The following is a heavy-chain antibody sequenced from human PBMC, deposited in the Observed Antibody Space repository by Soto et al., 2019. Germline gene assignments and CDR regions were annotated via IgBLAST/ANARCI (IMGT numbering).Heavy chain of an antibody. Sequence: QVQLVQSGAEVKKPGASMKVSCKASGYTFTSHGISWVRQAPGQELEWMGWKNVDNGDTNYARKFQGRDSRTADASTNPAYLALRSLRCDETAVYYCAIDALGGPLLATIHFDQWGQGTLV. CDR3: AIDALGGPLLATIHFDQ. CDR2: KNVDNGDT. J-gene: IGHJ4*02. V-gene: IGHV1-18*04. CDR1: GYTFTSHG. D-gene: IGHD5-12*01.